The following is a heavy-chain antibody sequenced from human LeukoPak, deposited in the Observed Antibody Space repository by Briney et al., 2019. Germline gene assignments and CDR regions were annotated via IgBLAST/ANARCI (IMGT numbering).Heavy chain of an antibody. CDR2: IWYDGSNK. Sequence: GRSLRLSCAASGFTFSSYGMHWVRQAPGKGLEWVAVIWYDGSNKYYADSVKGRFTISRDNSKNTLYLQMNSLRAEDTAVYYCARDSGNSLQQLALDYWGQGTLVTVSS. D-gene: IGHD6-13*01. V-gene: IGHV3-33*01. CDR3: ARDSGNSLQQLALDY. CDR1: GFTFSSYG. J-gene: IGHJ4*02.